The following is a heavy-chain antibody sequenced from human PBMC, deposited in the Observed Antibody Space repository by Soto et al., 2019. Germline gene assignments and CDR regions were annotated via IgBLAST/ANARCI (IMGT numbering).Heavy chain of an antibody. CDR1: GDSVSSNSAA. D-gene: IGHD3-16*01. CDR2: TYYRSKWYN. CDR3: ARDGGLDHDAFDI. J-gene: IGHJ3*02. V-gene: IGHV6-1*01. Sequence: PSQTLSLTCAISGDSVSSNSAAWNWIRQSPSRGLEWLGRTYYRSKWYNDYAVSVKRRITINPDTSRNQISLQLNSVTPEDTAVNYCARDGGLDHDAFDIWGQGTWVTVSS.